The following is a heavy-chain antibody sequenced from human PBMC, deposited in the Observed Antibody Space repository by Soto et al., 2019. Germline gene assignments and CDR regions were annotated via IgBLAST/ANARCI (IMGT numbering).Heavy chain of an antibody. D-gene: IGHD4-17*01. CDR2: IIPVFGSA. J-gene: IGHJ6*02. CDR3: AKELTTVAKDVYYYYGLHV. V-gene: IGHV1-69*13. Sequence: SVKVSCKASGGNFRSSAISWVRQAPGQGLEWMGGIIPVFGSANYAQKFQGRVTITADESTSTAYMEVRSLRSDDTAVYYCAKELTTVAKDVYYYYGLHVWGQGTTVTVSS. CDR1: GGNFRSSA.